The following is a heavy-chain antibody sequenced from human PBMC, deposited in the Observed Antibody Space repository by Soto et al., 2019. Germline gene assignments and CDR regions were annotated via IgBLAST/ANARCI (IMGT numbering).Heavy chain of an antibody. CDR1: GVTFRDYW. CDR3: VREVIAVLGSIRWFDP. J-gene: IGHJ5*02. V-gene: IGHV3-74*01. CDR2: IGPDGTST. Sequence: GGSLRLSCAVSGVTFRDYWMHWVRQVPGKGLLWVSRIGPDGTSTKYADSVKGRFTISRSNPENTLYLQMNSLRAEDTGVYYCVREVIAVLGSIRWFDPWGQGTLVTVS. D-gene: IGHD6-19*01.